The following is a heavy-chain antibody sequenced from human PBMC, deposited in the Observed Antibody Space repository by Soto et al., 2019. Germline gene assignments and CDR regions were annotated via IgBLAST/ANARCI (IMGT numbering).Heavy chain of an antibody. CDR2: IIPIFGTA. D-gene: IGHD2-15*01. J-gene: IGHJ6*02. CDR3: ARVGNGLGYCSGGSCYDYGDYYYYYGMDV. V-gene: IGHV1-69*06. CDR1: GGTFSSYA. Sequence: QVQLVQSGAEVKKPGSSVKVSCKASGGTFSSYAISWVRQAPGQGLEWMGGIIPIFGTANYAQKFQGRVTINADKSTSTAYMELSSLRSEDTAVYYCARVGNGLGYCSGGSCYDYGDYYYYYGMDVWGQGTTVTVSS.